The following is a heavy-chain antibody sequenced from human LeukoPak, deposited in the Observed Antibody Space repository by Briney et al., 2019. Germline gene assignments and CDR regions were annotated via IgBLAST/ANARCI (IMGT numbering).Heavy chain of an antibody. CDR3: ARVTAMVLNYYYYMDV. Sequence: GGSLRLSCAASGFTVSSNYMSWVRQAPGKGLEWVSVIYSGGSTYYADSVKGRFTISRDNSKNTLYLQMSSLRAEDTAVYYCARVTAMVLNYYYYMDVWGKGTTVTVSS. V-gene: IGHV3-66*02. D-gene: IGHD5-18*01. J-gene: IGHJ6*03. CDR2: IYSGGST. CDR1: GFTVSSNY.